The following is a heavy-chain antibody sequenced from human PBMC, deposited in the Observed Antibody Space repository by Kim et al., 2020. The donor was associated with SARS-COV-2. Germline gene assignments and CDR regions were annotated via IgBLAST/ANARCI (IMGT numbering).Heavy chain of an antibody. J-gene: IGHJ5*02. CDR3: ARSVVGALVNWFDP. D-gene: IGHD1-26*01. V-gene: IGHV1-2*02. Sequence: LKVKGRVTMTRDTSISKAYMELSRLRSDDTAVYYCARSVVGALVNWFDPWGQGTLVTVSS.